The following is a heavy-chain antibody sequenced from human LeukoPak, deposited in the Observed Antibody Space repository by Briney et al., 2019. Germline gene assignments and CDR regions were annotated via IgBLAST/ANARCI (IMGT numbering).Heavy chain of an antibody. CDR2: ISSGSNDI. D-gene: IGHD2-15*01. CDR1: GCTFSSYS. Sequence: PGWSLTLSCPGSGCTFSSYSMNWLRQAPGKGLEGVSFISSGSNDIYYADAVKGRFTISRDNAKNSLYLQMNSLRAEDTAVYYCARDWFGYCSGGSCYSFDYWGQGTLVTVSS. V-gene: IGHV3-21*01. J-gene: IGHJ4*02. CDR3: ARDWFGYCSGGSCYSFDY.